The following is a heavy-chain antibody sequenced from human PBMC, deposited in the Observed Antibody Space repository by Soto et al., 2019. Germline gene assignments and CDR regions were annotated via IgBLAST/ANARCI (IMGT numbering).Heavy chain of an antibody. CDR2: ISGGGSNT. CDR3: AKDSNKYSSSLRGRYFDY. V-gene: IGHV3-23*01. J-gene: IGHJ4*02. D-gene: IGHD4-4*01. Sequence: EVQLLESGGGLVQRGGSLRLSCAASGFPFSSYVMSWVRPAPGKGLEWVSGISGGGSNTFYADYVKGRFTISRDNSKNTLLLQMNSLGAEDTAVYYCAKDSNKYSSSLRGRYFDYWGQGIGVTVSS. CDR1: GFPFSSYV.